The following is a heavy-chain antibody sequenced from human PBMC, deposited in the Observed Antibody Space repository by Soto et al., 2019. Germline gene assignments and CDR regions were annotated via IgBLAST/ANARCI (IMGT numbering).Heavy chain of an antibody. CDR1: GFTFRSYF. CDR3: ARENWYSLDV. Sequence: EVQLVESGGGLVQPGGSLRLSCAASGFTFRSYFMAWVRQTPGKGLVLVSQITGDGSTTNYADSVRGRFTISRDNAKNTLHLQMNSLGDEDTAIYYCARENWYSLDVWGQGTTVTVSS. CDR2: ITGDGSTT. D-gene: IGHD1-26*01. J-gene: IGHJ6*02. V-gene: IGHV3-74*01.